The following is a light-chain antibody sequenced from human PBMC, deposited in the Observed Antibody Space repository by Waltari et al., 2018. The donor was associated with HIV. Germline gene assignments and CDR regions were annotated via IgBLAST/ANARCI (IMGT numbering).Light chain of an antibody. J-gene: IGLJ3*02. V-gene: IGLV7-43*01. CDR2: NPN. CDR1: TGAVTSGYY. CDR3: LLYYKNFRV. Sequence: QTVVTQEPSLTVSPGGTVTVTCASNTGAVTSGYYPNWFQQKPGQAPRPLIYNPNNRPSWTPARFSGALRGGKAVLTLSGVQPEDEADYYCLLYYKNFRVFGGGTKLTVL.